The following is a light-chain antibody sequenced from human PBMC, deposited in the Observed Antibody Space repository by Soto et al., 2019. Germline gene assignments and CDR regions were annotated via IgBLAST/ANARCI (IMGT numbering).Light chain of an antibody. V-gene: IGLV1-44*01. Sequence: QAVVTQSPSASATPGQRVTISCSGGRSNIGTYAVNWYQQLPGTAPTLLIFRNHQRPSGVPDRFSGSKSGTSASLAISGPQSEDEADYYCAAWDDSLRAVVFGGGTKETVL. CDR1: RSNIGTYA. J-gene: IGLJ2*01. CDR3: AAWDDSLRAVV. CDR2: RNH.